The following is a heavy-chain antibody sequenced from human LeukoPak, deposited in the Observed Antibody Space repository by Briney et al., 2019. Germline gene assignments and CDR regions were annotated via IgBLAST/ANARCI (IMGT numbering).Heavy chain of an antibody. CDR2: IYPADSDT. V-gene: IGHV5-51*01. Sequence: GESLKISCKGSGYSFTSQWIGWVRQMPGKGLEWMGIIYPADSDTKYSPSFQGQVTISADKSINTAYLQWSSLKASDTAIYYCARRMFYYGSGVFHYHGMDVWGQGTTVTVSS. J-gene: IGHJ6*02. CDR3: ARRMFYYGSGVFHYHGMDV. D-gene: IGHD3-10*01. CDR1: GYSFTSQW.